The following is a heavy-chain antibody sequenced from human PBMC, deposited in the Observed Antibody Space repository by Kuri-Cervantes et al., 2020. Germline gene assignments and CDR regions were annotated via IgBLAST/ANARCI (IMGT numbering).Heavy chain of an antibody. Sequence: GESLKISCAASGLTFRRYDMSWVRQATGKGLEWVSDIGSDGDTDYPGSVKGRFTISRENAKTSLYLQMNSLRADDTAAYYCARRVMESLNYFDYWGQGTLVTVSS. J-gene: IGHJ4*02. CDR1: GLTFRRYD. D-gene: IGHD3-3*01. V-gene: IGHV3-13*01. CDR3: ARRVMESLNYFDY. CDR2: IGSDGDT.